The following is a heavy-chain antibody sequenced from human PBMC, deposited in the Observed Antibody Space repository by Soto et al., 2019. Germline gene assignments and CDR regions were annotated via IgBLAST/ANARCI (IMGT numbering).Heavy chain of an antibody. Sequence: GGSLRLSCAASGFTFSSYGMHWVRQAPGKGLEWVAVIWYDGSKKYYADSVKGRFTISRDNSKNTLYLQMNSLRAEDTAVYYCARDPYGYYDSSGYPALHVDYWGQGTLVTVSS. J-gene: IGHJ4*02. CDR3: ARDPYGYYDSSGYPALHVDY. CDR2: IWYDGSKK. V-gene: IGHV3-33*01. CDR1: GFTFSSYG. D-gene: IGHD3-22*01.